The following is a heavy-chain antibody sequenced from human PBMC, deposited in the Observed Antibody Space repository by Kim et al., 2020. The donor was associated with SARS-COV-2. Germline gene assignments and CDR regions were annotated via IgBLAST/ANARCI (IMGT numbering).Heavy chain of an antibody. J-gene: IGHJ5*02. CDR2: INHSGST. D-gene: IGHD3-10*01. CDR3: ARVSLRHRGGFDP. V-gene: IGHV4-34*01. CDR1: GGSFSGYY. Sequence: SETLSLTCAVYGGSFSGYYWSWIRQPPGKGLEWMGEINHSGSTNYNPSLKSRVTISVDTSKNQFSLKLSSVTAADTAVYYCARVSLRHRGGFDPWGQGTLVTVSS.